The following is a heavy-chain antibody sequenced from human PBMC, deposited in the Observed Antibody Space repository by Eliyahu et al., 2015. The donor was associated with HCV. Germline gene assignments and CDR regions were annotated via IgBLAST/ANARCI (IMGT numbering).Heavy chain of an antibody. CDR2: INHSGST. V-gene: IGHV4-34*01. Sequence: QVQLQQWGAGLLKPSETLSLTXVVYGGSFXGYYWIWIRQPPGKGLEWXGEINHSGSTNYNPSLKSRVTISVDTSKHQFSLKLSSVTAADTAVYYCASSLTIFGVVKYYYGMDVWGQGTTVTVSS. D-gene: IGHD3-3*01. J-gene: IGHJ6*02. CDR3: ASSLTIFGVVKYYYGMDV. CDR1: GGSFXGYY.